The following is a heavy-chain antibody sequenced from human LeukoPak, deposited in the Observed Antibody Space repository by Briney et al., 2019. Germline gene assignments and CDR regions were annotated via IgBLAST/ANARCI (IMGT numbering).Heavy chain of an antibody. CDR2: ISAYNGNT. J-gene: IGHJ4*02. D-gene: IGHD1-26*01. CDR1: GYTFTSYG. V-gene: IGHV1-18*01. CDR3: ARVDLPSGSYCGVPPGKFDY. Sequence: ASVKVSCKASGYTFTSYGISWVRQARGQGLEWMGWISAYNGNTNYAQKLQGRVTMTTDTSTSTAYMELRSLRSDDTAVYYCARVDLPSGSYCGVPPGKFDYWGQGTLVTVSS.